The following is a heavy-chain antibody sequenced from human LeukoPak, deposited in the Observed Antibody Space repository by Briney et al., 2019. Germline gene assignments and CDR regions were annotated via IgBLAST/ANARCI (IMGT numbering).Heavy chain of an antibody. D-gene: IGHD5-24*01. Sequence: PGGSLRLSCAASGFIFSNYWMSWVRQAPGKGLEWVANIKQDGSEKFYVDSVKGRFTISRDNAKNSLYLQMNSLRAEDTAVYYCARSPEIYYMDVWGKGTTVTVSS. J-gene: IGHJ6*03. V-gene: IGHV3-7*01. CDR1: GFIFSNYW. CDR3: ARSPEIYYMDV. CDR2: IKQDGSEK.